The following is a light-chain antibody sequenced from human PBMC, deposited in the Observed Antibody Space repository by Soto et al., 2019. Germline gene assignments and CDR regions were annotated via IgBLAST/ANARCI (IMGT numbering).Light chain of an antibody. CDR1: QSISSY. CDR2: TAS. V-gene: IGKV1-39*01. Sequence: DIQMTQSPSSLSASVGDRVTITCRASQSISSYLNWYQQKPGKAPKLLNYTASSLQSGVPSRFNGSGSGTDFTLTISSLQPEDFATYSCQQTDSIPPTFGQGTKVEIK. CDR3: QQTDSIPPT. J-gene: IGKJ1*01.